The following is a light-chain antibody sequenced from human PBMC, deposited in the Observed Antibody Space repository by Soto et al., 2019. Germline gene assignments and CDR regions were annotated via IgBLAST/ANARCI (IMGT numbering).Light chain of an antibody. CDR2: DTT. CDR1: TGTVTSGHF. V-gene: IGLV7-46*01. CDR3: LLYYSAVGLV. Sequence: QAVVTQEPSLTVSPGGTVTLTCASNTGTVTSGHFPYWFQQKPGQAPRTLIYDTTNGHSWTPVRFSGSLLGGKAALTLSGAQPEDEAEYFCLLYYSAVGLVFGGGTKLTVL. J-gene: IGLJ2*01.